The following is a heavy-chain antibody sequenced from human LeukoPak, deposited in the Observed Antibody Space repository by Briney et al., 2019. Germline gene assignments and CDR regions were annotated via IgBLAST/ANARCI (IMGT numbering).Heavy chain of an antibody. D-gene: IGHD1-14*01. Sequence: SETLSLTCTVSGGSISSGSYYWSWIRQPAGKGLEWIGRIYTSGSTNYNPSLKSRVTISVDTSKNQLSLKLSSVTAADTAVYYCARAISLLNWFDPWGQGTLVTVSS. CDR3: ARAISLLNWFDP. CDR2: IYTSGST. CDR1: GGSISSGSYY. V-gene: IGHV4-61*02. J-gene: IGHJ5*02.